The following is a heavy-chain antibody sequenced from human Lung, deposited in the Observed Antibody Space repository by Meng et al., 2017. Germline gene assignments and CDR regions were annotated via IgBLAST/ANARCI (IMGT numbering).Heavy chain of an antibody. D-gene: IGHD3-10*01. CDR1: GFTFSSYW. CDR2: INTDGSTT. CDR3: ARDLGVIFAY. Sequence: GESLKISCVASGFTFSSYWMHWVRQDPGKGLVWVSRINTDGSTTSYADSVKGRFTISRDNAKNTLYLQMNSLRAEDTAVYYCARDLGVIFAYWGQGGLVTVSS. J-gene: IGHJ4*02. V-gene: IGHV3-74*01.